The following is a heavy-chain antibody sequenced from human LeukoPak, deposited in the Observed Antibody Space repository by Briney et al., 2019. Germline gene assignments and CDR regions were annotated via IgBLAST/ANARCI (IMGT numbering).Heavy chain of an antibody. CDR2: ISYDGSNK. Sequence: GGSLRLSCAASGFTFSSYAMHWVRQAPGKGLEWVAVISYDGSNKNYADSVKGRFTISGDNSKNTLFLQMNSLRPEDTAVYYCARDIGFSGGGHIDYWGQGTLVTVSS. J-gene: IGHJ4*02. V-gene: IGHV3-30*04. CDR1: GFTFSSYA. CDR3: ARDIGFSGGGHIDY. D-gene: IGHD2-15*01.